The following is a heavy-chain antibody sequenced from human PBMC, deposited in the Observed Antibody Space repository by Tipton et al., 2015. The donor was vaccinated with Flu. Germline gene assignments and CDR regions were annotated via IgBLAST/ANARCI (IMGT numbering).Heavy chain of an antibody. V-gene: IGHV3-7*01. CDR2: INQDGSEK. J-gene: IGHJ4*02. CDR1: GFTFSTFW. CDR3: ASVRHPV. Sequence: SLRLSCAASGFTFSTFWMDWVRQAPGKGLEWVANINQDGSEKYYVDSVKGRFTISRDNAKNSLYLQMNSLRAEDTALYYCASVRHPVWGQGTLVTVSS.